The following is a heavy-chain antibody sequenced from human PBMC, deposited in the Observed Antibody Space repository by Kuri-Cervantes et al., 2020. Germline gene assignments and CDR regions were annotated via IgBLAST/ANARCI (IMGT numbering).Heavy chain of an antibody. CDR1: GGSISSSSYY. J-gene: IGHJ4*02. Sequence: ETLSLTCTVSGGSISSSSYYWGWIRQPPGKGLEWVANIKKDENEKYYVDSVRGRFTISRDNAKNSLYLQMNSLRAEDTAVYYCAKLTRFAEEPFDYWGQGTLVTVSS. D-gene: IGHD4-23*01. CDR2: IKKDENEK. V-gene: IGHV3-7*01. CDR3: AKLTRFAEEPFDY.